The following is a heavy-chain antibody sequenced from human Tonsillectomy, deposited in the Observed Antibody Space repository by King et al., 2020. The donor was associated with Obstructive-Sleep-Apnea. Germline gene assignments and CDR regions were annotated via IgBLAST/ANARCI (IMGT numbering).Heavy chain of an antibody. CDR1: GGSISSGGYY. J-gene: IGHJ4*02. Sequence: VQLQESGPGLVKPSQTLSLTCTVSGGSISSGGYYWSWIRQHPGKGLEWIGYIYYSGSTYYNPSLKSRVTISVDTSKNQFSLKLSSVTAADTAVYYCARTQRYYGDPTKVKGAVYYYFDYWGQGTLVTVSS. V-gene: IGHV4-31*03. CDR2: IYYSGST. D-gene: IGHD4-17*01. CDR3: ARTQRYYGDPTKVKGAVYYYFDY.